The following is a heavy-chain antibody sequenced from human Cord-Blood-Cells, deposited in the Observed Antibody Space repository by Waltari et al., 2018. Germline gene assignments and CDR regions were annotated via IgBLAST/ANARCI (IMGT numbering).Heavy chain of an antibody. CDR2: IGTAGDT. V-gene: IGHV3-13*01. CDR1: GFTFSSYD. J-gene: IGHJ4*02. CDR3: ARRLLYSSGLDY. D-gene: IGHD6-19*01. Sequence: EVQLVESGGGLVQPGGSLRLSCAASGFTFSSYDMHWVLQATGKGLEWVSAIGTAGDTYYPGSVKGRFTISRENAKNSLYLQMNSLRAGDTAVYYCARRLLYSSGLDYWGQGTLVTVSS.